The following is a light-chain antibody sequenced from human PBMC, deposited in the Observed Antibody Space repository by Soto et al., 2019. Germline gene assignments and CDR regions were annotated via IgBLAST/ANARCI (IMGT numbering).Light chain of an antibody. CDR3: QQYNSHPWT. J-gene: IGKJ1*01. CDR1: QSVSTW. V-gene: IGKV1-5*01. Sequence: DIQMTQSPSTLSASVGDRVTITCRASQSVSTWLAWYQQKLGKAPKLLIYDASLLQSGVPSRFSGSRSGTEFTLTISSLQPDDFATYYCQQYNSHPWTFGHGTKVDIK. CDR2: DAS.